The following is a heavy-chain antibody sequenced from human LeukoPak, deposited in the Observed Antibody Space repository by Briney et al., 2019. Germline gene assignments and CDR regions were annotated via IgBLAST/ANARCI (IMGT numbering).Heavy chain of an antibody. CDR3: ARVYCSSTSCYRAYYYGMAV. CDR1: GYTFTSYG. CDR2: ISAYNGNT. Sequence: ASVNVSCKASGYTFTSYGISWVRQAPGQGLEGMGWISAYNGNTNYAQKLQGRVTMTTDTSTSTAYMELRSLRSDDTAVYYCARVYCSSTSCYRAYYYGMAVWGQGTTVTVSS. J-gene: IGHJ6*02. D-gene: IGHD2-2*02. V-gene: IGHV1-18*01.